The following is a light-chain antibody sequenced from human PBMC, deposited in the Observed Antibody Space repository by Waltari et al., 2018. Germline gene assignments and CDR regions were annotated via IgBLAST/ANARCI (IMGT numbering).Light chain of an antibody. V-gene: IGKV2-28*01. J-gene: IGKJ1*01. CDR3: MQTRETPQT. CDR1: QSLLHSNGYNY. CDR2: VAS. Sequence: DIVMTQSPVSLSVTPGEPASISCRSSQSLLHSNGYNYVEWHVQKPGQSPQLLIYVASKRASGVPDRFCGRGSGKDFTLKISRVEAEDVGVYYCMQTRETPQTFGQGTKVEIK.